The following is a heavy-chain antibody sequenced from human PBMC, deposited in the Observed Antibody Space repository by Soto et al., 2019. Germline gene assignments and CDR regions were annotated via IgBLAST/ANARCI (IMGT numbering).Heavy chain of an antibody. V-gene: IGHV4-31*03. J-gene: IGHJ6*02. CDR2: IYYSGST. CDR3: AREVGVAAAGDYYYYGMDV. Sequence: LSLTCTVSGGSISSGCYYWSWIRQHPGKGLEWIGYIYYSGSTYYNPSLKSRVTISVDTSKNQFSLKLSSVTAADTAVYYCAREVGVAAAGDYYYYGMDVWGQGTTVTVS. D-gene: IGHD6-13*01. CDR1: GGSISSGCYY.